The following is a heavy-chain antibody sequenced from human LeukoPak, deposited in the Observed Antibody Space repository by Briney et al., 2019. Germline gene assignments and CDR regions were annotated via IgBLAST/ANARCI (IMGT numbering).Heavy chain of an antibody. CDR3: ARDGLHAQQPGDY. Sequence: ASVKVSCKASGYTFTSYDINWVRQATGQGLEWMGIINPSGGSTSYAQKFQGRVTMTRDTSTSTVYMELSSLRSEDTAVYYCARDGLHAQQPGDYWGQGTLVTVSS. V-gene: IGHV1-46*01. CDR2: INPSGGST. CDR1: GYTFTSYD. D-gene: IGHD5-24*01. J-gene: IGHJ4*02.